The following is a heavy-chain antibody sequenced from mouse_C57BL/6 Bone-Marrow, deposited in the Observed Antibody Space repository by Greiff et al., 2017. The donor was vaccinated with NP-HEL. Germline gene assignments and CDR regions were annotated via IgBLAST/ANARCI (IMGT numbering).Heavy chain of an antibody. J-gene: IGHJ1*03. Sequence: VQLQQSGAELVRPGASVKLSCTASGFNIKDDYMHWVKQRPEQGLEWIGWIDPENGDTEYASKFQGKAPISADTSSNTAYLQLSSLTSEDTAVYYCTTRGYSSWYFDVWGTGTTVTVSS. CDR2: IDPENGDT. CDR1: GFNIKDDY. CDR3: TTRGYSSWYFDV. V-gene: IGHV14-4*01. D-gene: IGHD3-1*01.